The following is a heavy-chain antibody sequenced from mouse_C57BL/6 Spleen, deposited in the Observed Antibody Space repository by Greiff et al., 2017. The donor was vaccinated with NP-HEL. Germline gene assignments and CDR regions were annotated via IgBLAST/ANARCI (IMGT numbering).Heavy chain of an antibody. V-gene: IGHV1-4*01. Sequence: QVQLQQSGAELARPGASVKMSCKASGYTFTSYTMHWVKQRPGQGLEWIGYINPSSGYTKYNQKFKDKATLTADKSSSTAYMQLSSLTSEDSAVYYCARKTPKDDFDYWGQGTTLTVSS. CDR3: ARKTPKDDFDY. CDR1: GYTFTSYT. CDR2: INPSSGYT. J-gene: IGHJ2*01.